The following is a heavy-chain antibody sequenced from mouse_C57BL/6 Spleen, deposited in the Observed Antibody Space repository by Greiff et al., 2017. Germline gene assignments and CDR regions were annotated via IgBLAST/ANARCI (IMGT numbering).Heavy chain of an antibody. D-gene: IGHD1-1*01. CDR1: GYTFTSYG. V-gene: IGHV1-81*01. CDR3: ARSGTVGVDY. CDR2: IYPRSGNT. J-gene: IGHJ2*01. Sequence: QVHVKQSGAELARPGASVKLSCKASGYTFTSYGISWVKQRTGQGLEWIGEIYPRSGNTYYNEKFKGKATLTADKSSSTAYMELRSLTSEDSAVYFCARSGTVGVDYWGQGTTLTVSS.